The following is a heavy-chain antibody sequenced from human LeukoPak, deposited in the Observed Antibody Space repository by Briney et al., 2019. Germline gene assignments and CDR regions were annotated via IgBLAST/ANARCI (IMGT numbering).Heavy chain of an antibody. CDR3: ARDLSSATIGLDAFDI. D-gene: IGHD5-12*01. CDR2: ISSSSSYT. Sequence: GGSLRLSCAASGFTFSDYYMSWIRQAPGKGLEWVSYISSSSSYTNYADSVKGRFTISRDHAKNSLYLQMNSLRAEDTAVYYCARDLSSATIGLDAFDIWGQGTMVTVSS. V-gene: IGHV3-11*06. CDR1: GFTFSDYY. J-gene: IGHJ3*02.